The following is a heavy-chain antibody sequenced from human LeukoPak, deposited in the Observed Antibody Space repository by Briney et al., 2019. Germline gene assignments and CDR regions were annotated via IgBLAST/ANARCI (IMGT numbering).Heavy chain of an antibody. CDR1: EFIVSSNY. CDR2: IYSGGST. D-gene: IGHD6-19*01. Sequence: PGGSLRLSCAASEFIVSSNYMSWVRQAPGKGLEWVSVIYSGGSTYYADSVKGRFTISRDNSKNTLDLQMNSLRAEDTAVYYCAREMYTTGWEGYFDYWGQGTLVTASS. V-gene: IGHV3-53*05. CDR3: AREMYTTGWEGYFDY. J-gene: IGHJ4*02.